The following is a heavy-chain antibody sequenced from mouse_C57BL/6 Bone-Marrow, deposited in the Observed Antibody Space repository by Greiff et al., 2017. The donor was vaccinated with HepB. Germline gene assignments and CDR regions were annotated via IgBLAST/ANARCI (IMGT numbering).Heavy chain of an antibody. Sequence: QVQLQQSGAELARPGASVKLSCKASGYTFTSYGISWVKQRTGQGLEWIVEIYPRSGNTYYNEKFKGKSTLTADKSSSTAYMELRSLTSEDSAVYFCARSENGNYYWYFDVWGTGTTVTVSS. CDR2: IYPRSGNT. D-gene: IGHD2-1*01. CDR3: ARSENGNYYWYFDV. CDR1: GYTFTSYG. J-gene: IGHJ1*03. V-gene: IGHV1-81*01.